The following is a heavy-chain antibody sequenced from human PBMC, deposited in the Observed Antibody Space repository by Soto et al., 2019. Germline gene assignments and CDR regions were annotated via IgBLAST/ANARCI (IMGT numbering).Heavy chain of an antibody. CDR3: ARDRTVRAAWCDY. V-gene: IGHV3-30-3*01. CDR2: ISYDGSNK. Sequence: QVQLVESGGGVVQPGRSLRLSCAASGFTFSSYAMHWVRQAPGKGLEWVAVISYDGSNKYYADSVKGRFTISRDNSKNTLYLQMNILRAEDTAVYTTARDRTVRAAWCDYWGQGTLVTVSS. J-gene: IGHJ4*02. D-gene: IGHD2-8*02. CDR1: GFTFSSYA.